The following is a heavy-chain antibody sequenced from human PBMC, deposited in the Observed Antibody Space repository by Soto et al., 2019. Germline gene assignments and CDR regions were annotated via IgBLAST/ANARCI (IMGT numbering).Heavy chain of an antibody. CDR3: ARTRSAWSDFHYYSLDV. Sequence: QVQLVESGGGVVQPGRSLRLSGAASGFTFNSYGMHWVRQGPGNGLEWVAFISYDSTKTYYADSVKGRFTISRDNSNSALYVQMTSLTGEDTAVYYCARTRSAWSDFHYYSLDVWRQGTTVNVAS. D-gene: IGHD1-26*01. V-gene: IGHV3-30*03. J-gene: IGHJ6*02. CDR1: GFTFNSYG. CDR2: ISYDSTKT.